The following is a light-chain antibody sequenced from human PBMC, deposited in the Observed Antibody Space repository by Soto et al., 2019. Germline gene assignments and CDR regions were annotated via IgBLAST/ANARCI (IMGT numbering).Light chain of an antibody. Sequence: EIVLTQSPATLSLSPGERATLSCRASQSVSNYLAWFQQKPGQAPRLLIYDASNRATGIPARFSGSGSGTDFTCTISSREPEEFAVYYCQQRSSWPLLTFGGGTKVEI. CDR3: QQRSSWPLLT. CDR2: DAS. J-gene: IGKJ4*01. CDR1: QSVSNY. V-gene: IGKV3-11*01.